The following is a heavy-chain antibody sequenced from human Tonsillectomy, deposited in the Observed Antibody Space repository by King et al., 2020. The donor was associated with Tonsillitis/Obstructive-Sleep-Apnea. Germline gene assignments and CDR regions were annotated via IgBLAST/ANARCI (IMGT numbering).Heavy chain of an antibody. CDR1: GFTFSRYG. Sequence: VQLVESGGGVVQPGRSLRLSCAASGFTFSRYGIHWVRQAPGKGLEWVADIWYDGSNKYYADSVKGRFTISRDNSKNTLYLQMNSLRAEDTAVYYCARDGFNAFDIWGQGTMVTVSS. V-gene: IGHV3-33*01. J-gene: IGHJ3*02. CDR3: ARDGFNAFDI. CDR2: IWYDGSNK.